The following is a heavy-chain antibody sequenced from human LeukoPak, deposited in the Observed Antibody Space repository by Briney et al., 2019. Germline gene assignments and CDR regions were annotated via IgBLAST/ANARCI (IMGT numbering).Heavy chain of an antibody. CDR3: ARRVTIFGVVIIGYMDV. J-gene: IGHJ6*03. Sequence: GGSLRLSCAASGFTVSSNYMSWVRQAPGKGLEWVSYISSSSSTIYYADSVKGRFTISRDNAKNSLYLQMNSLRAEDTAVYYCARRVTIFGVVIIGYMDVWGKGTTVTVSS. V-gene: IGHV3-48*01. CDR1: GFTVSSNY. CDR2: ISSSSSTI. D-gene: IGHD3-3*01.